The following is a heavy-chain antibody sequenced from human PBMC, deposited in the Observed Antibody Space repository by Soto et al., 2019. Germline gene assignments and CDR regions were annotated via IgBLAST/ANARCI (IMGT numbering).Heavy chain of an antibody. CDR2: ICSGGST. D-gene: IGHD4-17*01. V-gene: IGHV3-53*02. CDR1: GFTVTNNY. J-gene: IGHJ2*01. CDR3: ARDPDFGDCLGYFDL. Sequence: EVQLVETGGGLIQPGGSLRLSCAASGFTVTNNYMSWVRQAPGKGLEWVSVICSGGSTYYADSVRGRFTISRDNSKNTLYLQMNSLRVEDPAVYYCARDPDFGDCLGYFDLWGRGTLVTVSS.